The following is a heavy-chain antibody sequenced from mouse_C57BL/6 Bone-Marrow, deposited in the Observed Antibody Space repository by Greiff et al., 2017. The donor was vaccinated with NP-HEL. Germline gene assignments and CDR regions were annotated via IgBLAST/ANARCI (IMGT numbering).Heavy chain of an antibody. CDR1: GFNIKDYY. Sequence: EVKLVESGAELVKPGASVKLSCTASGFNIKDYYMHWVKQRTEQGLEWIGSIDPEDGETKYAPKFQGKATITADTSSNTAYLQLSSLTSEDTAVYYGAGTPLNYYGSSYYFDYWGQGTTLTVSS. V-gene: IGHV14-2*01. D-gene: IGHD1-1*01. CDR3: AGTPLNYYGSSYYFDY. J-gene: IGHJ2*01. CDR2: IDPEDGET.